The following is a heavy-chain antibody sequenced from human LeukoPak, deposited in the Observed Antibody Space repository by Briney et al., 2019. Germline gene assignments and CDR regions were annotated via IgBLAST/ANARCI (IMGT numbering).Heavy chain of an antibody. CDR2: IWYGGSNK. Sequence: QPGRSLRLSCAASGFTFSSHGMHWVRQAAGKGLEWVAVIWYGGSNKYYADPVKGRFTISRDNSKNTLYLQMNSLRAEDTAVYYCASSIAVAGTIDYWGQGTLVTVSS. V-gene: IGHV3-33*01. J-gene: IGHJ4*02. D-gene: IGHD6-19*01. CDR1: GFTFSSHG. CDR3: ASSIAVAGTIDY.